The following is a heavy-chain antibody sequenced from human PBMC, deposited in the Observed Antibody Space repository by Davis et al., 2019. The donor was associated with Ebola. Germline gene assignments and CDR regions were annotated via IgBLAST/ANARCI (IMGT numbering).Heavy chain of an antibody. D-gene: IGHD5-18*01. CDR1: GFTFSDYY. CDR3: AKDGDVDTAMVILGYYYYGMDV. CDR2: IKQDGSEK. J-gene: IGHJ6*02. V-gene: IGHV3-7*03. Sequence: GESLKISCAASGFTFSDYYMSWIRQAPGKGLEWVANIKQDGSEKYYVDSVKGRFTISRDNSKNTLYLQMNSLRAEDTAVYYCAKDGDVDTAMVILGYYYYGMDVWGQGTTVTVSS.